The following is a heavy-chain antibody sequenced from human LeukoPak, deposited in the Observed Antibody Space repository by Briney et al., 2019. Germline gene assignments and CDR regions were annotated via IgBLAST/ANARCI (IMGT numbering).Heavy chain of an antibody. Sequence: SETLSLTCTVSGGSISSSSYYWGWIRQPPGKGLEWIGSIYYSGSTYYNPSLKSRVTISVDTSKNQFSLKLSSVTAADTAVYYCARMTVGYMVRGRRRSDYYYYYMDVWGKGTTVTISS. CDR2: IYYSGST. CDR3: ARMTVGYMVRGRRRSDYYYYYMDV. D-gene: IGHD3-10*01. CDR1: GGSISSSSYY. J-gene: IGHJ6*03. V-gene: IGHV4-39*07.